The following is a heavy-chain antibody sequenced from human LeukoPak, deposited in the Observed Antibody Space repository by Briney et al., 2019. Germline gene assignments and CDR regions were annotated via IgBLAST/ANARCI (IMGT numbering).Heavy chain of an antibody. CDR3: ARGLYCSSSTSCYDYGMDV. D-gene: IGHD2-2*01. CDR1: GGTFRSYG. Sequence: ASVKVSCKASGGTFRSYGLNWVRQAPGQGLEWMGGIIPILGTAKYAQQLQGRVTVTADESTSTGYMELSSLRSEDTAVYYCARGLYCSSSTSCYDYGMDVWGQGTTVTVSS. CDR2: IIPILGTA. V-gene: IGHV1-69*13. J-gene: IGHJ6*02.